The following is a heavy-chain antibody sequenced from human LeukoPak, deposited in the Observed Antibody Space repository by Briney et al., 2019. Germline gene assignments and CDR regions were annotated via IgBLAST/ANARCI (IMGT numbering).Heavy chain of an antibody. D-gene: IGHD4-11*01. V-gene: IGHV3-43D*03. Sequence: GGSLRLSCAASGFTFSSYSMNWVRQAPGKGLEWVSLISWDGGSTYYADSVKGRFTISRDNSKNSLYLQMNSLRAEDTALYYCAKAFRLDYRGYPYLRTRNGYFDYWGQGTLVTVSS. J-gene: IGHJ4*02. CDR2: ISWDGGST. CDR1: GFTFSSYS. CDR3: AKAFRLDYRGYPYLRTRNGYFDY.